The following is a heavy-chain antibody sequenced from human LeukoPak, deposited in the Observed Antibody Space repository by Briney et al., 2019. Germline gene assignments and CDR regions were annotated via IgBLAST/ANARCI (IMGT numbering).Heavy chain of an antibody. Sequence: SETLSLTCTVSGVSISSSSYHWDWIRQPPGKGLEWIGSIYDSGSTYYSPSLKSRVTISVDTSKNQFSLKLNTVTAADTAVYYCTRQVLHTAMDYWGQGTLVTVSS. CDR2: IYDSGST. CDR1: GVSISSSSYH. J-gene: IGHJ4*02. V-gene: IGHV4-39*01. D-gene: IGHD5-18*01. CDR3: TRQVLHTAMDY.